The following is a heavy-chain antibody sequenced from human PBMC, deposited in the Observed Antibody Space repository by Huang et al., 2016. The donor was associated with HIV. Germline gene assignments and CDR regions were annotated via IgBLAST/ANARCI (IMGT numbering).Heavy chain of an antibody. CDR2: IYSGGRT. Sequence: EVQLVESGGGLIQPGGSLRLSCAASGFTVSSNYMRWVRQAPGKGLEWVSIIYSGGRTYYADSVKGRFTISRDNSKNTLYLQMNSLRAEDTAVYYCASDSGSYYYFDYWGQGTLVTVSS. J-gene: IGHJ4*02. CDR1: GFTVSSNY. V-gene: IGHV3-53*01. D-gene: IGHD1-26*01. CDR3: ASDSGSYYYFDY.